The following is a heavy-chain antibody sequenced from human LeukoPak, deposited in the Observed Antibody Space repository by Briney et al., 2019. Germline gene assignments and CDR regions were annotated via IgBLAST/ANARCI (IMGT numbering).Heavy chain of an antibody. CDR1: GFIVSTNY. V-gene: IGHV3-74*01. Sequence: PGGSLRLSCAASGFIVSTNYMSWVRQAPGKGLVWVSRINSDGSSTSYADSVKGRFTISRDNAKNTLYLQMNSLRAEDTAVYYCALQDTIFGVVINALDYWGQGTLVTVSS. J-gene: IGHJ4*02. CDR2: INSDGSST. D-gene: IGHD3-3*01. CDR3: ALQDTIFGVVINALDY.